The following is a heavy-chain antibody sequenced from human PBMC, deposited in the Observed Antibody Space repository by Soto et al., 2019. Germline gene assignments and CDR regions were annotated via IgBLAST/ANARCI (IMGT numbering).Heavy chain of an antibody. CDR1: GGSISSYY. J-gene: IGHJ3*02. D-gene: IGHD1-26*01. CDR3: ARVRVRGLGGNAFDI. Sequence: SETLSLTCTVSGGSISSYYWSWIRQPPGKGLEWIGYIYYSGSTNYNPSLESRVTISVDTSKNQFSLKLSSVTAADTAVYYCARVRVRGLGGNAFDIWGQGTMVTVSS. V-gene: IGHV4-59*01. CDR2: IYYSGST.